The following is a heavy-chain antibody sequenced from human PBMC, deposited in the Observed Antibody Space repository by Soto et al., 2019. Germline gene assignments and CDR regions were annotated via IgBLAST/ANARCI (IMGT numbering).Heavy chain of an antibody. D-gene: IGHD6-13*01. V-gene: IGHV4-30-2*01. CDR2: IYHSGST. CDR3: ARRGSSSTRRKADSSSWFDY. J-gene: IGHJ4*02. CDR1: GGSISSGGYS. Sequence: SETLSLTCAVSGGSISSGGYSWSWIRQPPGKGLEWIGYIYHSGSTYYNPSLKSRVTISVDRSKNQFSLKLSSVTAADTAVYYCARRGSSSTRRKADSSSWFDYWGQGTLVTVSS.